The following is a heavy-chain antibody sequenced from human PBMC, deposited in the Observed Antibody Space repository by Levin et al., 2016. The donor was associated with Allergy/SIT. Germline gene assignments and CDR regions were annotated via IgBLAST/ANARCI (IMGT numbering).Heavy chain of an antibody. CDR2: IWYDGSNK. CDR3: ARDVGYYDSSGYYYTYYYGMDV. V-gene: IGHV3-33*01. Sequence: GESLKISCAASGFTFSSYGMHWVRQAPGKGLEWVAVIWYDGSNKYYADSVKGRFTISRDNSKNTLYLQMNSLRAEDTAVYYCARDVGYYDSSGYYYTYYYGMDVWGQGTTVTVSS. J-gene: IGHJ6*02. CDR1: GFTFSSYG. D-gene: IGHD3-22*01.